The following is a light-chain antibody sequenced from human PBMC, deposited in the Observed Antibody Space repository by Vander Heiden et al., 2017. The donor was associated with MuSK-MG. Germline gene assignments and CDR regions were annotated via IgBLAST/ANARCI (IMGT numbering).Light chain of an antibody. CDR2: AAS. CDR3: QKYDNAPLT. Sequence: DIQMTQSPSSLSASVGDRVTITCRASQGISNYLAWYQQEPGKVPKLLIYAASTMESGVPARFSGSGSGTEFTLTISSLQSEDVATYYCQKYDNAPLTFGGGTKVEIK. V-gene: IGKV1-27*01. CDR1: QGISNY. J-gene: IGKJ4*01.